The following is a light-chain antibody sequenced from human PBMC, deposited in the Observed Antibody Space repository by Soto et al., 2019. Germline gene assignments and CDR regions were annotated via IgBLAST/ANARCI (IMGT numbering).Light chain of an antibody. V-gene: IGKV1-5*03. J-gene: IGKJ1*01. CDR3: QQYNSYWT. CDR1: QSIDTW. CDR2: KAS. Sequence: DIQMTHSPSTLSASVGDRVTITCRASQSIDTWLAWYQQKPGHAPNLLIYKASSLESGVPSRFSGSGSGTEFTLTITSLQPDDFATYYCQQYNSYWTFGQGTKV.